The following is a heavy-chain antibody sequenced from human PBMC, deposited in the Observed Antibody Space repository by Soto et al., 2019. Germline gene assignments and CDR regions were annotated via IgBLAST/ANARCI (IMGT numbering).Heavy chain of an antibody. Sequence: LSLTCTVSGGSVSSGSYYWSWIRQPPGKGLEWIGYIYYSGSTNYNPSLKSRVTISVDTSKNQFSLKLSSVTAADTAVYYCARDSSSWYRYYYYGMDVWGQGTTVTVSS. V-gene: IGHV4-61*01. J-gene: IGHJ6*02. CDR2: IYYSGST. D-gene: IGHD6-13*01. CDR1: GGSVSSGSYY. CDR3: ARDSSSWYRYYYYGMDV.